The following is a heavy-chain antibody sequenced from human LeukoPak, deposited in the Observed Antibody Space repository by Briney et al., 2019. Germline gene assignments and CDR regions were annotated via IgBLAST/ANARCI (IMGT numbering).Heavy chain of an antibody. D-gene: IGHD2-8*01. J-gene: IGHJ4*02. CDR1: GFTFSSYA. Sequence: GGSLRLSCAASGFTFSSYAMSWVRQAPGKGLEWVSSVSGSGGSTYYADSVKGRFTISRDNSKKTLYLQMSSLRADDTAVYYCAKSLARIGYCTSGGGCYAFDYWGQGTQVAVSS. CDR2: VSGSGGST. V-gene: IGHV3-23*01. CDR3: AKSLARIGYCTSGGGCYAFDY.